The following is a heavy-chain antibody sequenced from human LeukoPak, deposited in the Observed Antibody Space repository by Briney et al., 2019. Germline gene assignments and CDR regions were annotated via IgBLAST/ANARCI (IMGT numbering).Heavy chain of an antibody. CDR3: ARDLVVPAASTRYARSKSAFDI. Sequence: PGGSLRLSCAASGFTFSSYWMSWVRQAPGKGLEWVANIKQDGSEKYYVDSVKGRFTISRDNAKNSLYLQMNSLRAEDTAVYYCARDLVVPAASTRYARSKSAFDIWGQGTVVTVSS. D-gene: IGHD2-2*01. V-gene: IGHV3-7*01. CDR2: IKQDGSEK. CDR1: GFTFSSYW. J-gene: IGHJ3*02.